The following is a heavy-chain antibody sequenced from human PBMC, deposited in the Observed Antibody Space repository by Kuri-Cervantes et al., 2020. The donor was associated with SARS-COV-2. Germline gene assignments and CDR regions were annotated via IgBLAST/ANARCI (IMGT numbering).Heavy chain of an antibody. D-gene: IGHD2/OR15-2a*01. CDR3: ARGENTIWEFDY. J-gene: IGHJ4*02. Sequence: SQTLSLTCAVYGGSFSGYYWSWIRQPPGKGLEWIGEINHSGSTNYNPSLESRVTISVDTSKNQFSLKLSSVTAADTAVYYCARGENTIWEFDYWGQGTLVTVSS. CDR2: INHSGST. V-gene: IGHV4-34*01. CDR1: GGSFSGYY.